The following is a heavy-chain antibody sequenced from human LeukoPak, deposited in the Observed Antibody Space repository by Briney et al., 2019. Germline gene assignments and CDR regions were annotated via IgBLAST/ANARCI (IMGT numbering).Heavy chain of an antibody. V-gene: IGHV3-30*02. CDR2: IQYDESTK. D-gene: IGHD6-13*01. Sequence: PGGSLRLSCAASGFTFSSYGMHWVRQAPGKGLEWVAFIQYDESTKYYADSLKGRFTISRDNSKNTLYLQMNSLRAEDTAVYYCARDSIRQQLYYFDYWGQGTLVTVSS. CDR1: GFTFSSYG. CDR3: ARDSIRQQLYYFDY. J-gene: IGHJ4*02.